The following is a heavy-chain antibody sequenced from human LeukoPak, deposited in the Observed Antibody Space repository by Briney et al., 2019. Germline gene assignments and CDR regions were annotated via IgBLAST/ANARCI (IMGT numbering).Heavy chain of an antibody. J-gene: IGHJ6*03. V-gene: IGHV1-18*01. CDR3: ARVWGAHYYYYMDV. CDR1: GYTFTSYG. CDR2: ISAYNGNT. D-gene: IGHD7-27*01. Sequence: ASVKVSCKASGYTFTSYGISWVRQAPGQGLEWMGWISAYNGNTNYAQKLQGGVTMTTDTSTSTAYMELRSLRSDDTAVYYCARVWGAHYYYYMDVWGKGTTVTISS.